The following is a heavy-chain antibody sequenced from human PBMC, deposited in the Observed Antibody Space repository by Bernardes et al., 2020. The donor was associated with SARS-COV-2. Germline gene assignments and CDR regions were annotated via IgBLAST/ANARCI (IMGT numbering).Heavy chain of an antibody. Sequence: GGSLRLSCAASGFTAFTYTSHRMAWVRQAPGKGLEWVANINEDGSEKGYADSVKGRFSISRDNAKNSLYLQINSLRADDTAVYYCARGGHYFDPWGQGTLATVSS. CDR3: ARGGHYFDP. D-gene: IGHD4-17*01. J-gene: IGHJ5*02. CDR2: INEDGSEK. CDR1: GFTAFTYTSHR. V-gene: IGHV3-7*03.